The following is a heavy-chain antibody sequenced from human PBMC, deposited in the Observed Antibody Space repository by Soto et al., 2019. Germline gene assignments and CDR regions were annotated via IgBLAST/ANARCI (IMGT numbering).Heavy chain of an antibody. J-gene: IGHJ3*02. V-gene: IGHV4-39*01. CDR2: IYYSGST. Sequence: PSGTLSLTCTVSGCSISTSSYYWGWILQPPGKGLEWIGSIYYSGSTYYDPSLKSRVTISVDTSKNQFSLKLSSVTAADTAVYYCASFSGYCSGGSCFDAFDIWGQGTMVTVSS. CDR1: GCSISTSSYY. D-gene: IGHD2-15*01. CDR3: ASFSGYCSGGSCFDAFDI.